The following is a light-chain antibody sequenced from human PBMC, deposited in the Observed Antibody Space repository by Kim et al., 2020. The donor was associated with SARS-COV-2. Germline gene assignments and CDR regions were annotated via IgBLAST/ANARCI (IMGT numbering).Light chain of an antibody. CDR3: QQSYITPFT. V-gene: IGKV1-39*01. CDR1: QSIYSH. Sequence: ASVGDRVTITCRTTQSIYSHLNWYQQKPERAPKLLISAASTLQGGVPSRCSGSGSETDFTLTISSLQPEDFATYFCQQSYITPFTFGPGTKVDIK. J-gene: IGKJ3*01. CDR2: AAS.